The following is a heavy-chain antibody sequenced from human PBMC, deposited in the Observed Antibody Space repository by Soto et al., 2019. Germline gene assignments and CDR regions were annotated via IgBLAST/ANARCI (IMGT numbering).Heavy chain of an antibody. CDR1: GYTFTSYD. J-gene: IGHJ4*01. V-gene: IGHV1-8*01. Sequence: ASVKVSCKASGYTFTSYDINLVRQATGQCLEWIGWMKPNSCNTGYAQKFQGRVTMTMDTSITTAYMELSSLRSEETAVYYCARGPPNWGFDSWGQ. D-gene: IGHD7-27*01. CDR3: ARGPPNWGFDS. CDR2: MKPNSCNT.